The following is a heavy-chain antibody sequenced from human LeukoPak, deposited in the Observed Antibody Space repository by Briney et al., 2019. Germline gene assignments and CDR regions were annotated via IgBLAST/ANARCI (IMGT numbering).Heavy chain of an antibody. D-gene: IGHD3-3*01. J-gene: IGHJ4*02. CDR2: INPNSGGT. CDR1: GYTFTGYY. V-gene: IGHV1-2*02. CDR3: ARGPRLYYDFWSGYYDY. Sequence: ASVKVSCKAPGYTFTGYYMHWVRQAPGQGLEWMGWINPNSGGTNYAQKFQGRVTMTRDTSISTAYMELSRLRSDDTAVYYCARGPRLYYDFWSGYYDYWGQGTLVTVSS.